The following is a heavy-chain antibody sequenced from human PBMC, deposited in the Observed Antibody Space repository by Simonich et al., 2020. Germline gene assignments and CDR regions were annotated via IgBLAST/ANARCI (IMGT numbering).Heavy chain of an antibody. J-gene: IGHJ4*02. V-gene: IGHV3-30*07. CDR1: GFTFSSYA. CDR2: ISYDGMNK. D-gene: IGHD1-26*01. CDR3: ARDHLDSGSYYFDY. Sequence: QVQLVESGGGVVQPGRSLRLSCAASGFTFSSYAMPWVRQAPGNGPEGGAVISYDGMNKYYADSVKGRFTISRDNSKNTLYLQMNSLRAEDTAVYYCARDHLDSGSYYFDYWGQGTLVTVSS.